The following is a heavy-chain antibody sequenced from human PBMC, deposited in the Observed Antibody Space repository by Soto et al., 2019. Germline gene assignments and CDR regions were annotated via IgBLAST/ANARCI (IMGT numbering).Heavy chain of an antibody. J-gene: IGHJ6*02. CDR3: ARGGSSWSSYQYYGIDV. Sequence: PSETLSLTCTVSGGSISSYYWSWIRQPPGKGLEWIGYIYYSGSTNYNPSLKSRVTISVDTSKNQFSLKLSSVTAADTAVYYCARGGSSWSSYQYYGIDVWGRGTTVTVSS. D-gene: IGHD6-13*01. CDR1: GGSISSYY. V-gene: IGHV4-59*01. CDR2: IYYSGST.